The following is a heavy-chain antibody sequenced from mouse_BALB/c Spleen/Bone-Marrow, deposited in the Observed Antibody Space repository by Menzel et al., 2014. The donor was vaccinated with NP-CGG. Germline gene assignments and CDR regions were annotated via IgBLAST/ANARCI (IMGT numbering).Heavy chain of an antibody. V-gene: IGHV4-1*02. CDR2: INPDSSTI. CDR1: GFGFSRYW. D-gene: IGHD1-1*01. J-gene: IGHJ4*01. Sequence: EVQGVESGGGLVQPGGSLKLSCAASGFGFSRYWMSWVRQAPGKGLEWIGEINPDSSTINQTPSLKDKFIISRDNAKNTLCLQMSKVRSEDTALYYCARLGYYGTMDYWGQGTSVTVSS. CDR3: ARLGYYGTMDY.